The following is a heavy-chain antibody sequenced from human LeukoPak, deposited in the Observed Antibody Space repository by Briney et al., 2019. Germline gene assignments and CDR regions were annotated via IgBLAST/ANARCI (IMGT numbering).Heavy chain of an antibody. J-gene: IGHJ4*02. V-gene: IGHV4-39*07. Sequence: SETLSLTCTVSGGSISSSSYYWGWIRQPPGKGLEWIGSIYYSGSTYYNPSLKSRVTISVDTSKNQFSLKLSSVTAADTAVYYCARSRSSWTVDYWGQGTLVTVSS. CDR2: IYYSGST. CDR1: GGSISSSSYY. D-gene: IGHD6-13*01. CDR3: ARSRSSWTVDY.